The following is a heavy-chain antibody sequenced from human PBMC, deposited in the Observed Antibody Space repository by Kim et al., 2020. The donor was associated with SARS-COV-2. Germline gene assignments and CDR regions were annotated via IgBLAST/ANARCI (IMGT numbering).Heavy chain of an antibody. CDR2: ISSSSSTI. CDR3: ARGEAAQNY. CDR1: GFTFSSYS. Sequence: GGSLRLSCAASGFTFSSYSMNWVRQAPGQGLEWVSYISSSSSTIYYADSVKGRFTISRDNARNSLYLQMTSLRAEDTAVYYCARGEAAQNYWGQRTLVTVSS. D-gene: IGHD6-6*01. V-gene: IGHV3-48*04. J-gene: IGHJ4*02.